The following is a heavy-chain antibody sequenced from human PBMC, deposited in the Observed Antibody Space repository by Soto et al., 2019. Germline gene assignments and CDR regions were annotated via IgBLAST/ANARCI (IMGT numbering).Heavy chain of an antibody. D-gene: IGHD3-16*01. V-gene: IGHV3-15*07. J-gene: IGHJ4*02. Sequence: EVQLVESGGGLVEPGGSLRLSCAASGFTFNGAWMNWVRQGPGKGLEWVGRAKSKVDGETIDYAAPVKGRFTISRDDSRNMVYLQMNILSTEDTAMYYCSADLPDWGAYAFDYWGQGALVTVSS. CDR3: SADLPDWGAYAFDY. CDR2: AKSKVDGETI. CDR1: GFTFNGAW.